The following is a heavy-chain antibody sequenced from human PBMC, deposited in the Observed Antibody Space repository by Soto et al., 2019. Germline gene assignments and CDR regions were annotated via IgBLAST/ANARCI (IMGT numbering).Heavy chain of an antibody. J-gene: IGHJ4*02. CDR3: AKLEYSSSSDIFDY. CDR1: GFTFSSYG. CDR2: ISYDGSNK. Sequence: QVQLVESGGGVVQPGRSLRLSCAASGFTFSSYGMHWVRQAPGKGLEWVAVISYDGSNKYYADSVKGRFTISRGNSKNTLYLQMNSLRAEDTAVYYCAKLEYSSSSDIFDYWGQGTLVTVSS. D-gene: IGHD6-6*01. V-gene: IGHV3-30*18.